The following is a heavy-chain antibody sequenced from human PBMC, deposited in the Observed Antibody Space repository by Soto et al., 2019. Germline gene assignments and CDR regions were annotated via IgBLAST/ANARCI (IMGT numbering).Heavy chain of an antibody. D-gene: IGHD3-16*01. CDR1: GFTFSNYA. J-gene: IGHJ3*02. CDR3: TRGRPLPSMNTGDEPLDI. Sequence: QVQLVESGGGVVQPGTSLTLSCAASGFTFSNYAMHWVRQAPGKGLDWVAAMSFDGTRYYADSVKGRSTISRDSARNTVFLQTSGLRVDDTALYYCTRGRPLPSMNTGDEPLDIWGQGTMVTVSS. CDR2: MSFDGTR. V-gene: IGHV3-30*03.